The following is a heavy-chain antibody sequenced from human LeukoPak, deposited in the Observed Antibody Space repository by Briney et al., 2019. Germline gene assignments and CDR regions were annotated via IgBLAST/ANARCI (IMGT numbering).Heavy chain of an antibody. CDR1: GGSISSSSYY. CDR2: IYYSGST. CDR3: ARQVAVAGPPRGAFDI. D-gene: IGHD6-19*01. J-gene: IGHJ3*02. Sequence: SETLSLTCTVSGGSISSSSYYWGWIRQPPGKGLEWIGSIYYSGSTYYNPSLKSRVTISVDTSKNQFSLKLSSVTAADTAVYYCARQVAVAGPPRGAFDIWGQGTMVTVSS. V-gene: IGHV4-39*01.